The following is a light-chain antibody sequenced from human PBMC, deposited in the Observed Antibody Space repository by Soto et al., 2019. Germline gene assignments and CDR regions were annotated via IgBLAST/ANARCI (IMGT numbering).Light chain of an antibody. CDR3: QQYGSSPLT. Sequence: EIVLTKSPGTLSLSPGERATLSCRASQSVSSSYLAWYQQKPGQAPRLLFYGASSRATGIPDRFSGSGSGTDFTHTISRLEPEDFAVYYCQQYGSSPLTFGGGTKVEIK. CDR2: GAS. V-gene: IGKV3-20*01. J-gene: IGKJ4*01. CDR1: QSVSSSY.